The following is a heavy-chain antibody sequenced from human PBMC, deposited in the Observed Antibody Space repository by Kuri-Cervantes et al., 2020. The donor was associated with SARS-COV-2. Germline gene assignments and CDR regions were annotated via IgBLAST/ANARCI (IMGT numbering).Heavy chain of an antibody. CDR2: FDPEDGET. D-gene: IGHD2-2*01. J-gene: IGHJ6*02. Sequence: ASVKVSCKASGYTFTNYDINWVRQASGQGLEWMGGFDPEDGETIYAQKFQGRVTMTEDTSTDTAYMELSSLRSEDTAVYYCATSFVVVPAAIAQIYYYGMDVWGQGTTVTVSS. CDR1: GYTFTNYD. V-gene: IGHV1-24*01. CDR3: ATSFVVVPAAIAQIYYYGMDV.